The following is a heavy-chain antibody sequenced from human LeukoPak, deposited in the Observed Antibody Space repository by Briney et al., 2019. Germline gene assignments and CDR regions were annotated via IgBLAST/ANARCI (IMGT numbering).Heavy chain of an antibody. Sequence: GASVKVSCKASGYTFTSYDINWVRQATGQGLEWMGWMNPNSGNTGYAQKFQGRVTVTRNTSISTAYMELSSLRSEDTAVYYCAINYYDSSGYYPHYFYYYYGMDVWGQGTTVTVSS. D-gene: IGHD3-22*01. J-gene: IGHJ6*02. V-gene: IGHV1-8*01. CDR3: AINYYDSSGYYPHYFYYYYGMDV. CDR1: GYTFTSYD. CDR2: MNPNSGNT.